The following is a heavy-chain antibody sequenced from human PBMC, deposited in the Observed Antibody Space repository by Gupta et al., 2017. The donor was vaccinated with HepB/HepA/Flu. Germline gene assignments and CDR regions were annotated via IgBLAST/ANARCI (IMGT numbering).Heavy chain of an antibody. Sequence: QVQLVESGGGVVQPGRSLRLSCAASGFTFRSYGMHWVRQAPGKGLEWVAVIWYDGSNKYYADSVKGRFTISRDNSKNTLYLQMNSLRAEDTAVYYCARDRPTRYCSSTSCYPDAFDIWGQGTMVTVSS. CDR1: GFTFRSYG. J-gene: IGHJ3*02. CDR2: IWYDGSNK. CDR3: ARDRPTRYCSSTSCYPDAFDI. D-gene: IGHD2-2*01. V-gene: IGHV3-33*01.